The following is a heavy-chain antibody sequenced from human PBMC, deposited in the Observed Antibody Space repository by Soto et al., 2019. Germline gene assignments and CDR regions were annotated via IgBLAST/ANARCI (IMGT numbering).Heavy chain of an antibody. V-gene: IGHV3-23*01. CDR3: AKGRGSSWTIDY. D-gene: IGHD6-13*01. J-gene: IGHJ4*01. CDR2: ISGSDGTS. CDR1: GFNFRSYA. Sequence: DVELSESGGGLVQPGGSLRLSCAASGFNFRSYAMSWVRRAPGKGLEWVSAISGSDGTSYFADSVRGRFTISRDNSKNTLYLQLSSLRVEDTAEYFCAKGRGSSWTIDYWGHGTLVTVSS.